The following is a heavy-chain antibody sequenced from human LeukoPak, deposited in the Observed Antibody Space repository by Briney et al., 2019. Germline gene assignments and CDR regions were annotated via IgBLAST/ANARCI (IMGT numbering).Heavy chain of an antibody. V-gene: IGHV3-23*01. Sequence: GGSLRLSCVASRFTFNTYAVNWVRQASGKGLEWVSAISSNGDFTYYADSVRGRFTISRDNSKNTVFLQMNGLRAEDTAVYYCARVKRDCSGGTCYSYDYWGQGTLVTVSS. CDR2: ISSNGDFT. J-gene: IGHJ4*02. CDR3: ARVKRDCSGGTCYSYDY. D-gene: IGHD2-15*01. CDR1: RFTFNTYA.